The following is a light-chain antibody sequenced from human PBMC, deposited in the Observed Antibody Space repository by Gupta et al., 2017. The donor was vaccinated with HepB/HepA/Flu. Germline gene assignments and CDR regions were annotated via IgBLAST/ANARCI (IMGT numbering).Light chain of an antibody. J-gene: IGKJ4*01. Sequence: EIVLTQSPATASLSRRERATLSCSASQSISTSLGWYQQKPGQSPRLLFYDASNRATGIPPRFIGSRSGTDFTLTISSLVPDDFAVYYCQQHSNWPLTFGGGTKVEIK. V-gene: IGKV3-11*01. CDR2: DAS. CDR3: QQHSNWPLT. CDR1: QSISTS.